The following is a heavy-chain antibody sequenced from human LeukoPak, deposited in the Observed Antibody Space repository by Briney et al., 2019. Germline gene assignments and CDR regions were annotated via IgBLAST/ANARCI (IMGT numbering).Heavy chain of an antibody. Sequence: GGSLRLSCAASGFTFSSYAMSWGGRAQGKGGEGVSLIPGSVVSTYYAASATPRFTISTDNSRSTLYLPMTSLRAEDTAAYYCAKDGAPAAYDTKWDYWGQGTLVTVSS. V-gene: IGHV3-23*01. J-gene: IGHJ4*02. D-gene: IGHD3-22*01. CDR3: AKDGAPAAYDTKWDY. CDR1: GFTFSSYA. CDR2: IPGSVVST.